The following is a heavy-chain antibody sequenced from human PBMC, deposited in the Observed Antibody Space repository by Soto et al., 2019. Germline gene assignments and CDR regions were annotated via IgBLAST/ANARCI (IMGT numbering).Heavy chain of an antibody. CDR3: ARHGLEVVGATIDY. CDR2: IYYSGST. Sequence: QLQLQESGPGLVKPSETLSLTCTVSGGSISSSSYYWGWIRQPPGKGLEWIGSIYYSGSTYYNPSLKSRVTISVDTSKNQFSLKLSSVTAADTAVYYCARHGLEVVGATIDYWGQGTLVTVSS. D-gene: IGHD1-26*01. V-gene: IGHV4-39*01. J-gene: IGHJ4*02. CDR1: GGSISSSSYY.